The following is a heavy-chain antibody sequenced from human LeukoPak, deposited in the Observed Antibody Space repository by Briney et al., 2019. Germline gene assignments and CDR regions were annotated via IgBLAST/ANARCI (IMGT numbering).Heavy chain of an antibody. CDR3: ARDRYGDGFAHFDY. CDR2: ITPSGGA. CDR1: GYTFTSYA. V-gene: IGHV1-2*02. D-gene: IGHD5-24*01. Sequence: ASVKVSCKASGYTFTSYAMHWVRQAPGQGLEWMGWITPSGGAYYPQKFQGRVAITRDTSITTAYMDLSRPTSDDTAVYYCARDRYGDGFAHFDYWGQGALVTVSS. J-gene: IGHJ4*02.